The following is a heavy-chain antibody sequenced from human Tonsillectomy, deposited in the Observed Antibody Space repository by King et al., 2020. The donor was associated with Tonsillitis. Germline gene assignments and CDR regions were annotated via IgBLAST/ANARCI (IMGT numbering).Heavy chain of an antibody. CDR1: GFTFDDYA. CDR2: ISWNSGSI. V-gene: IGHV3-9*01. J-gene: IGHJ6*02. D-gene: IGHD4-17*01. CDR3: AKDDAATMTTLTSSNYYGMDV. Sequence: VQLVESGGGLVQPGRSLRLSCAASGFTFDDYAMHWVRQAPGKGLEWVSSISWNSGSIGYADSVKGRFTISRDNAKNSLYLQMNSLRTEDTALYFCAKDDAATMTTLTSSNYYGMDVWGQGTTVTVSS.